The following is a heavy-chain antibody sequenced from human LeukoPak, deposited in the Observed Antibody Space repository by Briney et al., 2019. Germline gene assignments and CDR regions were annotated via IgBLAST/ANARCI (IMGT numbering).Heavy chain of an antibody. CDR2: INKAGSEK. CDR1: GFIYRYDQ. D-gene: IGHD1-26*01. J-gene: IGHJ6*03. CDR3: AREWGRGGNYNYYYYYMDG. V-gene: IGHV3-7*01. Sequence: PGGSLTQSCLGTGFIYRYDQLSEFGQAAGKGLAGVANINKAGSEKYYVDSVKGRFTISRENAKNSLYLQMNGLRAEDTALYYCAREWGRGGNYNYYYYYMDGGGKGTTVTVS.